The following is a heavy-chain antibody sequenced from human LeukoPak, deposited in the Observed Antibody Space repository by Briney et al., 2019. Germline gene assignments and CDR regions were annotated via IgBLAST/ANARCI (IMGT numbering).Heavy chain of an antibody. D-gene: IGHD1-26*01. J-gene: IGHJ4*02. V-gene: IGHV1-46*01. CDR3: ATWETGPSDY. Sequence: ASVKVSCKASGYTFATHYIHWVRQAPGQGLEWMGIINPSDGGASYAQKFQGRLTMSRDTSTSTLYMELSSLRSEDTAIYYCATWETGPSDYWGQGTLVTVSS. CDR2: INPSDGGA. CDR1: GYTFATHY.